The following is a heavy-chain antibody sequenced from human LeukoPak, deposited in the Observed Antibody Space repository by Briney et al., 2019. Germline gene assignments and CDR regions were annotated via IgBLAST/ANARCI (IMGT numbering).Heavy chain of an antibody. Sequence: GGSLRLSCAASGFTFSSYAITWVRQAPGKGLEWVSAISGSGSNTYYADSVKGRFTISRDNSKNTLYLQMNSLRADDTAVYYCANTYSSGWYSAYYYGMDVWGQGTTVTVSS. CDR1: GFTFSSYA. CDR3: ANTYSSGWYSAYYYGMDV. J-gene: IGHJ6*02. V-gene: IGHV3-23*01. D-gene: IGHD6-19*01. CDR2: ISGSGSNT.